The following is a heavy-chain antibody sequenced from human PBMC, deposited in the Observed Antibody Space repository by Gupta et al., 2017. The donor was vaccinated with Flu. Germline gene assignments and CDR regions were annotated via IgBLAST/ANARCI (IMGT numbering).Heavy chain of an antibody. V-gene: IGHV3-9*01. J-gene: IGHJ4*02. D-gene: IGHD3-22*01. Sequence: EVQLVASGGGLVQPGRSLRLSCAASGFTFDDYAMHWVRQAPGKGLEWVSGISWNSGSIGYADSVKGRFTISRDNAKNSLYLQMNCLRAEDTALYYCAKGLTMIVVVSPFDYWGQGTLVTVSS. CDR3: AKGLTMIVVVSPFDY. CDR2: ISWNSGSI. CDR1: GFTFDDYA.